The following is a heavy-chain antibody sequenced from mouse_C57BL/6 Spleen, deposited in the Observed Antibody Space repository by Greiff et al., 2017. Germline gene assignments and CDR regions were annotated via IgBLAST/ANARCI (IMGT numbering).Heavy chain of an antibody. V-gene: IGHV14-4*01. CDR1: GFNIKDDY. D-gene: IGHD2-1*01. J-gene: IGHJ3*01. CDR3: TTVGNYFAY. Sequence: EVKLQESGAELVRPGASVKLSCTASGFNIKDDYMHWVKQRPEQGLEWIGWIDPENGDTEYASKFQGKATITADTSSNTAYLQLSSLTSEDTAVYYCTTVGNYFAYWGQGTLVTVSA. CDR2: IDPENGDT.